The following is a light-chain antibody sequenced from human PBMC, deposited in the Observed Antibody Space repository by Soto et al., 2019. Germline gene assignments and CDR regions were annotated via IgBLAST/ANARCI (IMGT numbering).Light chain of an antibody. CDR2: EVS. CDR1: SRYVGGYNY. CDR3: SSYAGSNNVV. Sequence: QSALTQPPSASGSHGQSVTISCTGTSRYVGGYNYVSWYQQHPGKAPKLMIYEVSKRPSAVPDRFSGSKSGNTASLTVSGLQAEDEADYYCSSYAGSNNVVFGGGTKVTVL. J-gene: IGLJ2*01. V-gene: IGLV2-8*01.